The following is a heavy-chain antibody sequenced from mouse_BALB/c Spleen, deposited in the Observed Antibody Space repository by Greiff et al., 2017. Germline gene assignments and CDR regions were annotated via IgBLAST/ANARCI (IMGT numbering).Heavy chain of an antibody. Sequence: EVQLVESGPSLVKPSQTLSLTCSVTGDSITSGYWNWIRKFPGNKLEYMGYISYSGSTYYNPSLKSRISITRDTSKNQYYLQLNSVTTEDTATYYCARYKIGVRLYYFDYWGQGTTLTVSS. CDR1: GDSITSGY. V-gene: IGHV3-8*02. CDR3: ARYKIGVRLYYFDY. D-gene: IGHD1-2*01. J-gene: IGHJ2*01. CDR2: ISYSGST.